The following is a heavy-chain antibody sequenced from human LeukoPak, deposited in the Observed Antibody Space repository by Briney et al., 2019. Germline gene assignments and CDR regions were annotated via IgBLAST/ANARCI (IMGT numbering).Heavy chain of an antibody. J-gene: IGHJ4*02. D-gene: IGHD5-24*01. CDR3: AREITKGTLDY. CDR2: IYHSGST. Sequence: SETLSLTCTVSGGSISSYYWSWIRQPPGKGLEWIGYIYHSGSTKYNPSLTSRGTISVDTSKNQFSLKLSSVTAADTAVYYCAREITKGTLDYWGQGTLVTVSS. CDR1: GGSISSYY. V-gene: IGHV4-59*01.